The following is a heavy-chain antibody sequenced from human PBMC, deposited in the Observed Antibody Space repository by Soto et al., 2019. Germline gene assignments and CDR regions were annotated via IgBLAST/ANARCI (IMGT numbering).Heavy chain of an antibody. J-gene: IGHJ6*02. CDR1: GGTFSSYA. D-gene: IGHD2-15*01. CDR2: IIPIFGTA. Sequence: SGKVSCEASGGTFSSYAISWVRQAPGQGLEWMGGIIPIFGTANYAQKFQGRVTITADESTSTAYMELSSLRSEDTAVYYCARNEMATPGYYYYGMDVWGQGTTVTVSS. V-gene: IGHV1-69*13. CDR3: ARNEMATPGYYYYGMDV.